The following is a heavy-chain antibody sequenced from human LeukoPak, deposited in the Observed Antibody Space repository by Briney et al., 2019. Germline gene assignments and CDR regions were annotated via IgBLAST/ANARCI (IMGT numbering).Heavy chain of an antibody. CDR3: ARDGFGELVDY. Sequence: SETLSLTCTVSGGSISSSSYYWGWIRRPPGKGLEWIGSIYYSGSTYYNPSLKSRVTISVDTSKNQFSLKLSSVTAADTAVYYCARDGFGELVDYWGQGTLVTVSS. D-gene: IGHD3-10*01. CDR2: IYYSGST. V-gene: IGHV4-39*07. CDR1: GGSISSSSYY. J-gene: IGHJ4*02.